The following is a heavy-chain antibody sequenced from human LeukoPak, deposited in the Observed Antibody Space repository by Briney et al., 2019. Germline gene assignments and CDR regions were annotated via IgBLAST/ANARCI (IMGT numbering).Heavy chain of an antibody. Sequence: GAPVKVSCKASGYTFTNYGIIWVRQAPGQGLEWMGWITTYSGNTHYARKFQGRVTMTRDTSISTAYMELSRLRSDDTAVYYCARGSGSYYYDSSGYCDYWGQGTLVTVSS. D-gene: IGHD3-22*01. CDR2: ITTYSGNT. CDR1: GYTFTNYG. CDR3: ARGSGSYYYDSSGYCDY. J-gene: IGHJ4*02. V-gene: IGHV1-18*01.